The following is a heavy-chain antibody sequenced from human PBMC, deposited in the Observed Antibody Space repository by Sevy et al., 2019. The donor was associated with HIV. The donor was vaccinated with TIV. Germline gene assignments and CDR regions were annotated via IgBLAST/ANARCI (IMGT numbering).Heavy chain of an antibody. Sequence: GGSLRLSCAASGFTFSSYGMHWVRQAPGKGLEWVAVISYDGSNKYYADSVKGRFTISRDNSENTLYLQMNSLRAEDTAVYYCAKDWGDIVVVPAAIRGFDPWGQGTLVTVSS. J-gene: IGHJ5*02. CDR3: AKDWGDIVVVPAAIRGFDP. D-gene: IGHD2-2*02. CDR2: ISYDGSNK. CDR1: GFTFSSYG. V-gene: IGHV3-30*18.